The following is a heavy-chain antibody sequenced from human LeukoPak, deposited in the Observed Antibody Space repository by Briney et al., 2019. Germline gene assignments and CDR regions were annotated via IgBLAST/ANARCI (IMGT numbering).Heavy chain of an antibody. CDR2: IIPIFDTA. Sequence: ASVKVSCEASGGTFSSYAISWVRQAPGQGLEWMGGIIPIFDTANYAQKFQGRVTITTDESTSTAYMELSSLRSEDTAVYYCARGLSYYDSSGYLDYWGQGTLVTVSS. D-gene: IGHD3-22*01. CDR3: ARGLSYYDSSGYLDY. J-gene: IGHJ4*02. V-gene: IGHV1-69*05. CDR1: GGTFSSYA.